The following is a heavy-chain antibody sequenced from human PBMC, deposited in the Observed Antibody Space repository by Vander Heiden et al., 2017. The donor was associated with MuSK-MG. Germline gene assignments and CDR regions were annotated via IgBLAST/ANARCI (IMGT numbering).Heavy chain of an antibody. CDR1: GGSFSGYY. Sequence: QVQLQQWGAGLLKPSETLSLTCAVYGGSFSGYYWSWIRQPPGKGLEWIGEINHSGSTNYNPSLKSRVTISVDTSKNQFSLKLSSVTAADTAVYYCARVRRARYDFWSGYLGSWGQGTLVTVSS. J-gene: IGHJ5*02. V-gene: IGHV4-34*01. CDR3: ARVRRARYDFWSGYLGS. CDR2: INHSGST. D-gene: IGHD3-3*01.